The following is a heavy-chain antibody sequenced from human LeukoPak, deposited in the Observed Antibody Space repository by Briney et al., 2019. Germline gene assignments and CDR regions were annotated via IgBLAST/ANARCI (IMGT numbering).Heavy chain of an antibody. CDR2: IYYSGST. D-gene: IGHD6-19*01. CDR3: AREVAGTVVSWFDP. J-gene: IGHJ5*02. V-gene: IGHV4-59*01. CDR1: GGSFSGYY. Sequence: PSETLSLTCAVYGGSFSGYYWSWIRQPPGKGLEWIGYIYYSGSTNYNPSLKSRVTISVDTSKNQFSLKLSSVTAADTAVYYCAREVAGTVVSWFDPWGQGTLATVSS.